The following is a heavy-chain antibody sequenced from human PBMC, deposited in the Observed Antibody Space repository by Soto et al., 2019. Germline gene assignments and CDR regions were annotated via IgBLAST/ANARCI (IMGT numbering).Heavy chain of an antibody. CDR2: VSVSGNA. CDR3: ARALGGVSSSGMDV. J-gene: IGHJ6*02. V-gene: IGHV4-31*03. Sequence: HLQESGPGLVAPSQTLSLRCSVSGDSIGSGAFYWTWIRQVPGKGLEWIGYVSVSGNAYYNPSLKSRVARSIETSENQLSLRLLSVTAADAAVYFCARALGGVSSSGMDVWGQGTSVTVS. D-gene: IGHD1-26*01. CDR1: GDSIGSGAFY.